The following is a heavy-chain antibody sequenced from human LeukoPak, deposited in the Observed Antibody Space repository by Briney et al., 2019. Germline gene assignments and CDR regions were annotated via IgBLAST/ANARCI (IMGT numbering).Heavy chain of an antibody. Sequence: SSETLSLTCTVSGGSISTFYWSWLRQPPGKGLEWIGYIYYSGSTNYNPSLKSRVTTSVDTSKNQFSLRLSSVTAADTAVYYCAREDPQTTVPEGLDVWGQGTTVTVSS. CDR1: GGSISTFY. J-gene: IGHJ6*02. CDR2: IYYSGST. CDR3: AREDPQTTVPEGLDV. D-gene: IGHD4-17*01. V-gene: IGHV4-59*01.